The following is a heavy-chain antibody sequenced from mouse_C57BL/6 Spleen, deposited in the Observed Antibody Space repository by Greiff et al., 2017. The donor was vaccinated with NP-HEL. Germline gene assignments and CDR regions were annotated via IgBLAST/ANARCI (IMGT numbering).Heavy chain of an antibody. V-gene: IGHV1-5*01. CDR3: TRGSLYYGSSYDYFDY. CDR2: IYPGNSDT. Sequence: VQLKQSGTVLARPGASVKMSCKTSGYTFTSYWMHWVKQRPGQGLEWIGAIYPGNSDTSYNQKFKGKAKLTAVTSASTAYMELSSLTNEDSAVYYCTRGSLYYGSSYDYFDYWGQGTTLTVSS. D-gene: IGHD1-1*01. J-gene: IGHJ2*01. CDR1: GYTFTSYW.